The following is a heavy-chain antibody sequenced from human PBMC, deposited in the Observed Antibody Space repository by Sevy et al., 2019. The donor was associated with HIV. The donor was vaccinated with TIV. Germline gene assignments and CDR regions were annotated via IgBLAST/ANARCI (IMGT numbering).Heavy chain of an antibody. CDR2: INESGIT. J-gene: IGHJ5*02. CDR1: DGSFSGYY. V-gene: IGHV4-34*01. CDR3: ARSPPVVVVPGAPSWFDP. Sequence: SETLSLTCAVHDGSFSGYYWNWIRQLSGNGLEWIGEINESGITYYNPSLKSRVTISVDTSKKQFSLKLNSVTAADTAVYFCARSPPVVVVPGAPSWFDPWGQGTLVTVSS. D-gene: IGHD2-2*01.